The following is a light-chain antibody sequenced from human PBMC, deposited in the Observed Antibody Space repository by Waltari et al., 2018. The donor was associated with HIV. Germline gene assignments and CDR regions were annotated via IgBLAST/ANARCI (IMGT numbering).Light chain of an antibody. Sequence: QSALTQPASVSGSPGQSITISCTGSRRDVGSYNLVSWYQQHPGKAPKLMIYEGIKRPSGVSNRFSGSKSGNTASLTISGLQAEDEADYYCCSYAGSSNWVFGGGTKLTVL. CDR3: CSYAGSSNWV. J-gene: IGLJ3*02. CDR1: RRDVGSYNL. CDR2: EGI. V-gene: IGLV2-23*01.